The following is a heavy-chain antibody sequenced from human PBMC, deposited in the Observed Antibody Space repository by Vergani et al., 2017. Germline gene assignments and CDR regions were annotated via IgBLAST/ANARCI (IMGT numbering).Heavy chain of an antibody. CDR3: ARGGSGYDSPSY. D-gene: IGHD5-12*01. CDR2: IYYSGST. J-gene: IGHJ4*02. Sequence: QLQLQESGPGLVKPSETLSLTCTVSGGSISSSSYYWGWIRQPPGKGLEWIGSIYYSGSTYYNPSLKSRVTISVDTSKNQFSLKLSSVTAADTAVYYCARGGSGYDSPSYWGQGTLVTVSS. V-gene: IGHV4-39*01. CDR1: GGSISSSSYY.